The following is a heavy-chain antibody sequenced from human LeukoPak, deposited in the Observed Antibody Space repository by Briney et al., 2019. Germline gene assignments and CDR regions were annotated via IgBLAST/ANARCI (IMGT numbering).Heavy chain of an antibody. D-gene: IGHD3-16*01. CDR3: ARDDALGDNALDI. Sequence: GGSLRLSCAASGFTFSSYGMHWVRQAPGKGLECVAVILNDGSQEKYADSVKGRFTISRDNSKNTLFLQMNSLRAEDTAVYYCARDDALGDNALDIWGQGTMVTVSS. CDR1: GFTFSSYG. J-gene: IGHJ3*02. CDR2: ILNDGSQE. V-gene: IGHV3-33*01.